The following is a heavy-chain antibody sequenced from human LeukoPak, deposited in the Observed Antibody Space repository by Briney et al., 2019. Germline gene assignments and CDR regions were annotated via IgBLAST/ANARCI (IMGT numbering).Heavy chain of an antibody. V-gene: IGHV3-23*01. J-gene: IGHJ4*02. CDR1: GFTFSSYA. CDR2: VDGGGGDT. Sequence: GGSLSLSCAASGFTFSSYAMTWVRQAPGRGLEWVSSVDGGGGDTYYADSVKGRFTISRDNSKDTLYLQMNGLRAEDTAVYFCAKQSAGSAAWYSLHYDFWGQGTLVTVSS. D-gene: IGHD6-13*01. CDR3: AKQSAGSAAWYSLHYDF.